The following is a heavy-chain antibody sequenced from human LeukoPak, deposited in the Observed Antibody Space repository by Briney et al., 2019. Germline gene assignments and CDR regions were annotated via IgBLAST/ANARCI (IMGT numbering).Heavy chain of an antibody. D-gene: IGHD3-22*01. CDR2: ISGSGAST. V-gene: IGHV3-23*01. Sequence: GSLRLSCAASGFTFSSYGMSWVRQAPGKRLEWDSTISGSGASTYYADSVKGRFTISRDNSKNTLYLQMNSLRAEDTAVYYCAKERSSGYASFDYWGQGTLVTVSS. CDR3: AKERSSGYASFDY. CDR1: GFTFSSYG. J-gene: IGHJ4*02.